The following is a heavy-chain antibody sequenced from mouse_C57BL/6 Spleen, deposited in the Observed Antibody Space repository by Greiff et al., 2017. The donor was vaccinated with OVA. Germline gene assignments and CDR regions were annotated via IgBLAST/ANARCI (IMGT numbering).Heavy chain of an antibody. CDR3: AIIDSSGPWFAY. CDR1: GFSLTSYG. CDR2: IWGVGST. J-gene: IGHJ3*01. D-gene: IGHD3-2*02. V-gene: IGHV2-6*01. Sequence: VMLVESGPGLVAPSQSLSITCTVSGFSLTSYGVDWVRQSPGKGLEWLGVIWGVGSTNYNSALNSRLSISKDNSKSQVVLKMNSLQTDDTAVYYCAIIDSSGPWFAYWGQGTLVTVSA.